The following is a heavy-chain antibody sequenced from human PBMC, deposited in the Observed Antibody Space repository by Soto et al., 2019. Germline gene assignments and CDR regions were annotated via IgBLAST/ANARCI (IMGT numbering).Heavy chain of an antibody. CDR2: FYHRGNA. CDR1: NGSIRNPIYY. CDR3: AGRSSLASLLIFVGKISNYNWFDP. D-gene: IGHD2-8*01. V-gene: IGHV4-39*01. J-gene: IGHJ5*02. Sequence: SETLSLTCTVSNGSIRNPIYYWGWMRQPPGKRLEWNGIFYHRGNAYYNPSLQVRVTISVDTSKNQFSLKLNSVTVADTAVYFCAGRSSLASLLIFVGKISNYNWFDPWGQGSLVTVSS.